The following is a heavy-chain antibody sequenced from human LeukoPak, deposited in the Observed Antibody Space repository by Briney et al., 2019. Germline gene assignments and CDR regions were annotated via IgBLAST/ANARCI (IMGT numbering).Heavy chain of an antibody. CDR2: FDPEDGET. Sequence: GASVKVSCKVSGYTLTELSMHWVRQAPGKGLERMGGFDPEDGETIYAQKFQGRVTMTEDTSTDTAYMELSSLRSEDTAVYYCATDASSSGYYFDYWGQGTLVTVSS. V-gene: IGHV1-24*01. D-gene: IGHD3-22*01. CDR1: GYTLTELS. CDR3: ATDASSSGYYFDY. J-gene: IGHJ4*02.